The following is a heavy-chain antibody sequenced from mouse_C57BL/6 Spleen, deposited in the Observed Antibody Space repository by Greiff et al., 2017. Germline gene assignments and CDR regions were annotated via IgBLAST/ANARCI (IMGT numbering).Heavy chain of an antibody. CDR1: GYSITSGYY. CDR3: ARDYGSHYYAMDY. V-gene: IGHV3-6*01. CDR2: ISYDGSN. Sequence: EVQRVESGPGLVKPSQSLSLTCSVTGYSITSGYYWNWIRQFPGNKLEWMGYISYDGSNNYNPSLKNRISITRDTSKNQFFLKLNSVTTEDTATYYCARDYGSHYYAMDYWGQGTSVTVSS. D-gene: IGHD1-1*01. J-gene: IGHJ4*01.